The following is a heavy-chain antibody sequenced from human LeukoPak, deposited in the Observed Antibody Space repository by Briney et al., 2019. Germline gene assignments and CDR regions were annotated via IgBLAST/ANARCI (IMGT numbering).Heavy chain of an antibody. CDR2: IYYSGST. CDR1: GGSISSTSYY. V-gene: IGHV4-39*01. J-gene: IGHJ4*02. CDR3: ARFSSSHFDS. D-gene: IGHD6-6*01. Sequence: SETLSLTCTVSGGSISSTSYYWGWIRQPPGKGLEWIGNIYYSGSTFYNPSLKSRVTISVDTSKNQFSLKLSSVTAADTAMYYCARFSSSHFDSWGQGTLVTVSS.